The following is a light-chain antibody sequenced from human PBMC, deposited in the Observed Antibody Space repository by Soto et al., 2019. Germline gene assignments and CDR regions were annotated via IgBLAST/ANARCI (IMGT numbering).Light chain of an antibody. V-gene: IGLV1-47*01. CDR3: AAWDDSLSRV. CDR2: RNN. Sequence: QSALTQPPSASGTPGQRVTISCSGSSSNIGSNYVYWYQQLPGTAPKLLIYRNNQRPSGVPDRFSGSKSGTSASLAISGLRSEDEADYYCAAWDDSLSRVSGTGTKVTVL. CDR1: SSNIGSNY. J-gene: IGLJ1*01.